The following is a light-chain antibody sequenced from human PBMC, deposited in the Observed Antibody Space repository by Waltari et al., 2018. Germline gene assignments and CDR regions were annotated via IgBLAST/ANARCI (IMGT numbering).Light chain of an antibody. CDR1: QSVSSY. CDR3: QQRSNWLT. J-gene: IGKJ4*01. Sequence: EIVLTQSPATLSLSPGERATLSCRASQSVSSYLAWYQQKPGQAPRLLIYDASNRATDIPARFSGSESGTDFTLTISSLEPEDFAVYYCQQRSNWLTFGGGTKVEIK. CDR2: DAS. V-gene: IGKV3-11*01.